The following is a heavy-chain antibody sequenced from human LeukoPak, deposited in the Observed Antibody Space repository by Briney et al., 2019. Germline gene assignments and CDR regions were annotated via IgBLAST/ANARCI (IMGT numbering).Heavy chain of an antibody. J-gene: IGHJ6*03. D-gene: IGHD1-1*01. Sequence: GASVKVSCKPSGGTINDYAVYWVRQAPGQGPEWMARIIPLFGTVNYAQKFQDRLTVSADKSTNTAHMELSSLRFEDTAIYYCATPPPGYSFSNHYYYMDAWGRGTTVTVSS. V-gene: IGHV1-69*06. CDR2: IIPLFGTV. CDR3: ATPPPGYSFSNHYYYMDA. CDR1: GGTINDYA.